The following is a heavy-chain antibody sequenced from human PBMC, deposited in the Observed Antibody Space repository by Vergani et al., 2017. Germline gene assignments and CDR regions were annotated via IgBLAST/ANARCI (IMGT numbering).Heavy chain of an antibody. CDR2: IYYSGST. Sequence: QLQLQESGPGLVKPSATLSLTCSVSGASIRSSNYYWGWIRQPPGKGLEWIASIYYSGSTYYNPSLKSRVTISVDTSKNPFSLKLSSVTAADTAVYFCAGHSTVEWLVKLGWIDPWGQGILVTVSS. CDR1: GASIRSSNYY. J-gene: IGHJ5*02. V-gene: IGHV4-39*01. D-gene: IGHD6-19*01. CDR3: AGHSTVEWLVKLGWIDP.